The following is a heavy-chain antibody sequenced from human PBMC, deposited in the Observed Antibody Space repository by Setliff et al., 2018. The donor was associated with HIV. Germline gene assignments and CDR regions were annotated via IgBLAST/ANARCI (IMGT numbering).Heavy chain of an antibody. CDR1: GGTFSSYA. CDR2: IIPIFGTA. J-gene: IGHJ4*02. Sequence: SVKVSCKASGGTFSSYAISWVRQAPGQGLEWMGGIIPIFGTANYAQKFQGRVTITTDESASTAYMELSSLRSEDTAVYYCARGSCSGCYLSDYWGLGTLVTGSS. CDR3: ARGSCSGCYLSDY. V-gene: IGHV1-69*05. D-gene: IGHD6-19*01.